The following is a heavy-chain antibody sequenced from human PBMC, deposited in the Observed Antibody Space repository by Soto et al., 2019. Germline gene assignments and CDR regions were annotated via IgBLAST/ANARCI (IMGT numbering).Heavy chain of an antibody. J-gene: IGHJ6*02. CDR2: ISAAGDP. V-gene: IGHV3-13*05. Sequence: EVQLVESGGGLVQPGGSLRLSCEASGFTFRNYDMHWVRQGTGKGLEWVSGISAAGDPDYADSVEDRFTISRENAQNSFFLQMYSLRVGDTAVYYCARTDRDFYGLDVWGQGTTVIVSS. CDR1: GFTFRNYD. CDR3: ARTDRDFYGLDV.